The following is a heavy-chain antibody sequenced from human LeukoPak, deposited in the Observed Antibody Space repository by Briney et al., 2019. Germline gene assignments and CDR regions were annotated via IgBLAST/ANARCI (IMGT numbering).Heavy chain of an antibody. Sequence: GESLKISCKGSGYSFTRYWVGWVRQMPGKGLEWMGIIYPGDSDTRYSPSFQGQVTISADKSISTAYLQWSSLKASDTAMYYCARGPLGITYYMDVWGKGTTVTVSS. V-gene: IGHV5-51*01. CDR3: ARGPLGITYYMDV. J-gene: IGHJ6*03. CDR1: GYSFTRYW. CDR2: IYPGDSDT. D-gene: IGHD7-27*01.